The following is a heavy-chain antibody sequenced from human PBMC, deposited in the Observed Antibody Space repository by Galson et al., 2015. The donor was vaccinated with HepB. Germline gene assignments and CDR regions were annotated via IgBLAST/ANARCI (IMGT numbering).Heavy chain of an antibody. CDR1: GFTFSSYA. Sequence: SLRLSCAASGFTFSSYAMHWVRQAPGKGLEWVAVISYDGSNKYYADSVKGRFTISRDNSKNTLYLQMNSLRAEDTAVYYCAREWDDSRGQNWFDPWGQGTLVTVSS. CDR3: AREWDDSRGQNWFDP. V-gene: IGHV3-30-3*01. D-gene: IGHD6-19*01. J-gene: IGHJ5*02. CDR2: ISYDGSNK.